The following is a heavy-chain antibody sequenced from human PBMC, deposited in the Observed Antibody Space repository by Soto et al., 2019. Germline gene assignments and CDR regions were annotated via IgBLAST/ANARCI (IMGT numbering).Heavy chain of an antibody. V-gene: IGHV2-5*01. CDR3: ARGSSGWYIFDY. D-gene: IGHD6-19*01. CDR1: GFSLSTSGVG. CDR2: IYWNDDK. J-gene: IGHJ4*02. Sequence: SGPYAGEPTHPLTLTCTFSGFSLSTSGVGVGWIRQPPGKALEWLALIYWNDDKRYSPSLKSRLTITKDTSKNQVVLTMTNMDPVDTATYYCARGSSGWYIFDYWGQGTLVTVSS.